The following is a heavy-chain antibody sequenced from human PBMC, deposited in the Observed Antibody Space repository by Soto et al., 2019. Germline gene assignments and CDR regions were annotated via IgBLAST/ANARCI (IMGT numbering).Heavy chain of an antibody. Sequence: GGSLRLSCAASGFTFNIHNMNWVRQAPGKGLGWVSSISSRSSYIYCSDSVKDRFTISRDNAKNSLYLQMNSLRAEDTAVYYCARDNVPSDFFDSWGQGTLVTVSS. J-gene: IGHJ4*02. V-gene: IGHV3-21*01. CDR3: ARDNVPSDFFDS. CDR1: GFTFNIHN. CDR2: ISSRSSYI. D-gene: IGHD2-8*01.